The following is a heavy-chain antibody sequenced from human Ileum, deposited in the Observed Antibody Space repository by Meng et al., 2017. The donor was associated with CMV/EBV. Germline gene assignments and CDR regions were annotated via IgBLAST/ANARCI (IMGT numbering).Heavy chain of an antibody. CDR1: GFTFSSYA. D-gene: IGHD3-22*01. J-gene: IGHJ4*02. CDR3: ARAGGYDSSGYTYYFDF. Sequence: GESLKISCAASGFTFSSYAMHWVRQAPGKGLEWVAVISYDGSNKYYADSVKGRFTISRDNSKNTLYLQMNSLRAEDTALYHCARAGGYDSSGYTYYFDFWGQGTLVTVSS. CDR2: ISYDGSNK. V-gene: IGHV3-30*04.